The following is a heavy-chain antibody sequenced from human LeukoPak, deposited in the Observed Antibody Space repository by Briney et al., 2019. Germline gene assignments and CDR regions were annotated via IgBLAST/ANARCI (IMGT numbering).Heavy chain of an antibody. CDR3: ARVYGPGVNEYFQL. CDR1: GLTFSRDW. Sequence: GGSLRLSCGASGLTFSRDWMHWVRQAPGKGLVWVSRINNDGSSTTYADSVKGRFTISRDNAKNTLYLQMNSLRAEDTAVYYCARVYGPGVNEYFQLWGQGTLVTVSS. V-gene: IGHV3-74*03. CDR2: INNDGSST. J-gene: IGHJ1*01. D-gene: IGHD3-10*01.